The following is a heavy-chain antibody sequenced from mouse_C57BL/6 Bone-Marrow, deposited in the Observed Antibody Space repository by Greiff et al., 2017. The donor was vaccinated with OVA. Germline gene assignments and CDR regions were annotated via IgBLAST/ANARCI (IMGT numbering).Heavy chain of an antibody. CDR1: GYTFTSYW. D-gene: IGHD1-1*01. CDR2: IDPSDSYT. Sequence: QVQLQQPGAELVKPGASVKLSCKASGYTFTSYWMQWVKQRPGQGLEWIGEIDPSDSYTNYNQKFKGKATLTVATSSSTAYMQLSSLTSEDSAVYYGARGDYYVLWYFDVWGTGTTVTVSS. CDR3: ARGDYYVLWYFDV. V-gene: IGHV1-50*01. J-gene: IGHJ1*03.